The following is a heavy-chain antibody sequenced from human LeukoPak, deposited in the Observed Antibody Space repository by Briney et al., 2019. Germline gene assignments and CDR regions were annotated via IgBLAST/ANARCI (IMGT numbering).Heavy chain of an antibody. V-gene: IGHV4-4*08. CDR1: GDSINNYH. Sequence: PSETLSLTCTVSGDSINNYHWSWIRQPPGKGLEWIAFIYTSGSTNYNPSLKSRVTISVDTSKNQFSLKLSSVTAADTAVYYCARDQRSWYFDLWGRGTLVTVSS. CDR2: IYTSGST. J-gene: IGHJ2*01. CDR3: ARDQRSWYFDL.